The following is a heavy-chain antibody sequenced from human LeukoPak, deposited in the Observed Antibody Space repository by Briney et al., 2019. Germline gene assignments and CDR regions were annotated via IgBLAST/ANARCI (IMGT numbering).Heavy chain of an antibody. CDR3: ARCTGYYYYGMDV. CDR1: GGSITSDNW. D-gene: IGHD2-8*01. J-gene: IGHJ6*02. V-gene: IGHV4-30-4*01. Sequence: SETLSLTCTVSGGSITSDNWWSWIRQPPGKGLEWIGYIYYSGSTYYNPSLKSRVTISVDTSKNQFSLKLSSVTAADTAVYYCARCTGYYYYGMDVWGQGTTVTVSS. CDR2: IYYSGST.